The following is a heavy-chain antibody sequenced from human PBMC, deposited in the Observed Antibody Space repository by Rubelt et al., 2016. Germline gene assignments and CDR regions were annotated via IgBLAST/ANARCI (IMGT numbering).Heavy chain of an antibody. CDR2: GST. CDR3: ASQYRPYYGMDV. D-gene: IGHD1-26*01. Sequence: GSTNYNSSLKSRVTISVDTSKNQFSLKLSSVTAADTAVYYCASQYRPYYGMDVWGQGTTVTVSS. V-gene: IGHV4-59*08. J-gene: IGHJ6*02.